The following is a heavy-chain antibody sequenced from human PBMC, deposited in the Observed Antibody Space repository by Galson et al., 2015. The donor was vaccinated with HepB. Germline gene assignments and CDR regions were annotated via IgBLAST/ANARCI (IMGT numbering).Heavy chain of an antibody. V-gene: IGHV3-30*03. J-gene: IGHJ3*02. CDR2: ISYDGSNK. CDR1: GFTFSSYG. CDR3: AREDRRSRQRHVEMATTRGEGAFDI. Sequence: SLRLSCAASGFTFSSYGMHWVRQAPGKGLEWVAVISYDGSNKYYADSVKGRFTISRDNSKNTLYLQMNSLRAEDTAVYYCAREDRRSRQRHVEMATTRGEGAFDIWGQGTMVTVSS. D-gene: IGHD5-24*01.